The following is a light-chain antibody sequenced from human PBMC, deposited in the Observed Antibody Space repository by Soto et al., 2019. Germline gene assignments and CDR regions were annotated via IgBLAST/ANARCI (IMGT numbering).Light chain of an antibody. CDR1: SSDVGRYNY. V-gene: IGLV2-14*01. CDR3: SSYTSSSTYV. Sequence: QSALTQPASVSGSPGQSITISCTGTSSDVGRYNYVSWYQQHPGKAPKLMIYEVSNRPSGVSNRFSGSKSGSTASLTISGLQAEDEADYYCSSYTSSSTYVFGTGTKLTVL. J-gene: IGLJ1*01. CDR2: EVS.